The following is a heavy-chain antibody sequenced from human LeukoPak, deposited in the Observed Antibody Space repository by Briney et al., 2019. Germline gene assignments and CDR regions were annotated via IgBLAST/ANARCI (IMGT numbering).Heavy chain of an antibody. J-gene: IGHJ2*01. CDR3: ARLKLGAYFDL. CDR1: GGSISSYY. V-gene: IGHV4-59*08. Sequence: PSETLSLTCTVSGGSISSYYWSWIRQSPGKGLEWVGYVYNSGDTGKNPSLKSRVTILLDTSKNQCSLKLTSVSAADTAVYYSARLKLGAYFDLWGRGTLVTVSS. CDR2: VYNSGDT. D-gene: IGHD3-16*01.